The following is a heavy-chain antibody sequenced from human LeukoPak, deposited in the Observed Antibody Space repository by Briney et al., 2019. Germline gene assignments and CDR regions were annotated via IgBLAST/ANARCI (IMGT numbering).Heavy chain of an antibody. CDR3: ARDRAYGSGKFYFDF. D-gene: IGHD3-10*01. J-gene: IGHJ4*02. CDR2: IDYSGST. Sequence: SETLSLTCTVSGGSISTYYWSWIRQPPGKGLEWIGYIDYSGSTNYNPSLKSRVTISVDTSKTQFSLRLSSVTAADTAVYYCARDRAYGSGKFYFDFWSQGTLVTVSS. V-gene: IGHV4-59*01. CDR1: GGSISTYY.